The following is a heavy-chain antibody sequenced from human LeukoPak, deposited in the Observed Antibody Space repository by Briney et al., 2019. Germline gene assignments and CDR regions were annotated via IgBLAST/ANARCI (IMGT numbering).Heavy chain of an antibody. V-gene: IGHV3-30*03. CDR2: ISYDGSNK. J-gene: IGHJ3*02. CDR3: ARDARYSYGLSHAFDI. Sequence: GGSLRLSCAASGFTFSSYGMHWVRQAPGKGLEWVAVISYDGSNKFYADSVQGRFTISRDTSKKKLFLQMNSLRAEDTAVYYCARDARYSYGLSHAFDIWGQGTMVTVSS. D-gene: IGHD5-18*01. CDR1: GFTFSSYG.